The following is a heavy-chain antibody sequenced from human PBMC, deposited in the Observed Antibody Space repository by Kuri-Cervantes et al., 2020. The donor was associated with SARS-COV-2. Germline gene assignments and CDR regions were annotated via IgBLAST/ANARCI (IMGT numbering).Heavy chain of an antibody. CDR2: ISSSGSTI. Sequence: GGSLRLSCAASGFTFSSYEMNWVRQAPGKGLEWVSYISSSGSTIYYADSVKGRFTISRDNSKNTLYLQMNSLRAEDTAVYYCAKDMAVAGYYYYGMDVWGQGTTVTVSS. V-gene: IGHV3-48*03. CDR1: GFTFSSYE. D-gene: IGHD6-19*01. CDR3: AKDMAVAGYYYYGMDV. J-gene: IGHJ6*02.